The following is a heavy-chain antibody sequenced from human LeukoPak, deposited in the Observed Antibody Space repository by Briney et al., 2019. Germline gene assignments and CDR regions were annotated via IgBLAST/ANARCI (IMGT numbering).Heavy chain of an antibody. D-gene: IGHD6-19*01. CDR3: ARTFPPRAVAGSGFDFDY. CDR2: MYYSGST. V-gene: IGHV4-39*01. CDR1: GGSISSSSYY. J-gene: IGHJ4*02. Sequence: PSETLSLTCTVSGGSISSSSYYWGGVRQPPGKGGEWRGSMYYSGSTYNNPSLKSRVTISVETSKKQFSRKKSSVTAADTAVYYCARTFPPRAVAGSGFDFDYWGQGTLVTVSS.